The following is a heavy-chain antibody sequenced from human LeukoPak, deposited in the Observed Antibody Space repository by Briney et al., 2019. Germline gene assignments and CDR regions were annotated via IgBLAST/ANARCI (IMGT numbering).Heavy chain of an antibody. V-gene: IGHV3-30*18. J-gene: IGHJ4*02. Sequence: GRSLRLSCAASGFTFSTYGMHWVRQAPGKGLEWVAVISSDGSNKYYADSVKGRFSISRDNSKNTLYLQMNSLRAEDTAVYYCAKAGCSGGSCYVYFGYWGQGTLVTVSS. CDR2: ISSDGSNK. CDR3: AKAGCSGGSCYVYFGY. D-gene: IGHD2-15*01. CDR1: GFTFSTYG.